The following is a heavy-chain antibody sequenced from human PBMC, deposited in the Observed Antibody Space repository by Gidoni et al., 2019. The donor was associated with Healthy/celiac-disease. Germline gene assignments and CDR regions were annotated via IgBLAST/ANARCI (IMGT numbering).Heavy chain of an antibody. J-gene: IGHJ4*02. CDR2: ISYDGSNK. CDR1: GFTFSSYS. Sequence: QVQLVSSGGGVVQPGRSLIPSCAASGFTFSSYSMHWVRQAPGKGLEWVAVISYDGSNKDNTDAVKGRFTISRDNSKNTLYLQMNSLRAEDTAVYYCARVRLQLWGSFDYWGQGTLVTVSS. V-gene: IGHV3-30-3*01. D-gene: IGHD5-18*01. CDR3: ARVRLQLWGSFDY.